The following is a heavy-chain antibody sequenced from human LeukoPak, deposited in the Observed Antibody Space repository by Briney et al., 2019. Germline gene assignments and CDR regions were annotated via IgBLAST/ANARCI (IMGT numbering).Heavy chain of an antibody. CDR2: INHSGST. CDR3: ASGLFSGNPTSD. V-gene: IGHV4-34*01. J-gene: IGHJ4*02. CDR1: GGSFSGYY. Sequence: PSETLSLTCAVYGGSFSGYYWSWIRQPPGKGLEWIGEINHSGSTNYNPSLKSRVTISVDTSKNQFSLRLSSVTAADTAVYFCASGLFSGNPTSDWGQGTLVTVSS. D-gene: IGHD4-23*01.